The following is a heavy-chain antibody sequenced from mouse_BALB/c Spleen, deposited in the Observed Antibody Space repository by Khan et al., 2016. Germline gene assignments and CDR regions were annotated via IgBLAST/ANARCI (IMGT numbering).Heavy chain of an antibody. CDR1: GYTFSSYV. CDR3: TRLTFLGYFDV. D-gene: IGHD1-1*01. V-gene: IGHV1S136*01. J-gene: IGHJ1*01. Sequence: VQLQQSGPELVKPGASVKMSCKASGYTFSSYVIHWVKQKPGQGLDWIGYINPFNDGTKFNEKFKGTATLTSDKSSSTAYMELSSLTSEDSAVYYCTRLTFLGYFDVWGAGTTVTVSS. CDR2: INPFNDGT.